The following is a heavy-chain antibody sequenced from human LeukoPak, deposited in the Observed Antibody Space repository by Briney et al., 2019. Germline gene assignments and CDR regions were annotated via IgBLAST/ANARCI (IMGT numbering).Heavy chain of an antibody. CDR1: GFTFSSYW. V-gene: IGHV3-74*01. CDR2: INSDGSST. Sequence: GGPLRLSCAASGFTFSSYWMHWVRHAPGKGLVWVSRINSDGSSTSYVDSVKGRFTVSRDNAKNTLYLQMNSLRAEDTAVYYCARVAAAGTLDYWGQGTLVTVSS. J-gene: IGHJ4*02. D-gene: IGHD6-13*01. CDR3: ARVAAAGTLDY.